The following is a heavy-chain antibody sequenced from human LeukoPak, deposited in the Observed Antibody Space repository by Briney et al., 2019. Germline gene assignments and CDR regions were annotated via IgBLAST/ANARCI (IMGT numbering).Heavy chain of an antibody. V-gene: IGHV4-59*01. Sequence: SETLSLTCTVSGGSISSYYWSWIRQPPGKGLEWIWYIYYSGSTNYNPSLKSRVTISVDTSKNQFSLKLSSVTAADTAVYYCARDTGSGWSSCDYWGQGTLVTVSS. CDR1: GGSISSYY. D-gene: IGHD6-19*01. CDR3: ARDTGSGWSSCDY. J-gene: IGHJ4*02. CDR2: IYYSGST.